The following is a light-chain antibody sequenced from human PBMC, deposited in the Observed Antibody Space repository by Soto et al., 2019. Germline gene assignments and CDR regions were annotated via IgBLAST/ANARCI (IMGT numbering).Light chain of an antibody. CDR3: QHYGTSAL. Sequence: EIVLTQSPGTLSLSLGERATLSCRASQSVSSSYLAWYQQKPGQAPRLLIYDASRATGIPDRFSGSGSGTDFTLTITRLEPEDFAVYYCQHYGTSALFGPGTKVDI. CDR2: DAS. CDR1: QSVSSSY. V-gene: IGKV3-20*01. J-gene: IGKJ3*01.